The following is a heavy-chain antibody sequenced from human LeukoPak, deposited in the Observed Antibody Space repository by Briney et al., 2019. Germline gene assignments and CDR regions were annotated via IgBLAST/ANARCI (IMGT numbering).Heavy chain of an antibody. V-gene: IGHV4-59*04. CDR1: GGSMSTYY. CDR3: ARHLEYTTSGKAFDV. D-gene: IGHD3-3*01. Sequence: SETLSLTCTVSGGSMSTYYWTWIRQPPGKGLEWIGNIYYTGSTYYTSSLKSRVTMSVDTSKNVFSLTLKSLTSADTAVYYCARHLEYTTSGKAFDVWGQGTLVSVSS. J-gene: IGHJ3*01. CDR2: IYYTGST.